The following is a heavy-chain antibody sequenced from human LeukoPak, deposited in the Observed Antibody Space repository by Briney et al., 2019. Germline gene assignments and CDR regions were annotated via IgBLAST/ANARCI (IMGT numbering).Heavy chain of an antibody. J-gene: IGHJ4*02. CDR1: GYTFTGYY. Sequence: ASVKVSCKASGYTFTGYYMHWVRQAPGQGLEWMGWINPNSGGTNYAQKLQGRVTMTRDTSISTAYMELSRLRSDDTAVYYCARQYLYDFWSGYYGYWGQGTLVTVSS. CDR3: ARQYLYDFWSGYYGY. D-gene: IGHD3-3*01. CDR2: INPNSGGT. V-gene: IGHV1-2*02.